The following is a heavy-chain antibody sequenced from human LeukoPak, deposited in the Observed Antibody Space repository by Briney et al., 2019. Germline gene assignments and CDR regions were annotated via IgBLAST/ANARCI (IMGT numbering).Heavy chain of an antibody. J-gene: IGHJ4*02. CDR2: ISSSGSVI. CDR3: ARVTAVAAPWVY. Sequence: GGSLRLSCATSGFTFSSYGIKWARQAPGKGLEWLAYISSSGSVIQYADSVEGRFTISRDNAKDSVFLQMNGLRAEDTAVYYCARVTAVAAPWVYWGQGTQVTVSS. D-gene: IGHD6-19*01. V-gene: IGHV3-48*04. CDR1: GFTFSSYG.